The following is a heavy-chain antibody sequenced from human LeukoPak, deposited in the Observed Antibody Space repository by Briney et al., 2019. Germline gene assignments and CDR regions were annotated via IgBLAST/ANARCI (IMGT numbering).Heavy chain of an antibody. V-gene: IGHV1-18*01. Sequence: ASVKVSCKASGYTFTGYLINWVRQAPGQGLEWMGWINPHNDDTYYAHNLQGRVTITTDTSTTTAYVELRSLRSDDTAIYYCATIQWDYSHYKDVWGKETTVTVSS. D-gene: IGHD1-26*01. CDR1: GYTFTGYL. CDR3: ATIQWDYSHYKDV. J-gene: IGHJ6*03. CDR2: INPHNDDT.